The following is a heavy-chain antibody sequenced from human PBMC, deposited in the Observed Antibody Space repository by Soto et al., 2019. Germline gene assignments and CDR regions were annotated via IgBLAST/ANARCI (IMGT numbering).Heavy chain of an antibody. J-gene: IGHJ6*02. D-gene: IGHD6-6*01. CDR1: GYTFTSYD. Sequence: ASVKVSCKASGYTFTSYDINWVRQATGQGLEWMGWMNPNSGNTGYAQKIQGRVTMTRNTSISTAYMELSSLRSEDTAVYYCARVMYSSSSGGDYYYYGMDVWGQGTTVTVSS. CDR3: ARVMYSSSSGGDYYYYGMDV. V-gene: IGHV1-8*01. CDR2: MNPNSGNT.